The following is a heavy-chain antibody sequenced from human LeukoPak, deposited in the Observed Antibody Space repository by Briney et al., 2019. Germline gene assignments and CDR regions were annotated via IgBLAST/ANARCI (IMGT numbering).Heavy chain of an antibody. J-gene: IGHJ4*02. CDR1: GFTFVDYA. CDR3: ARDSESTVATTCLDY. V-gene: IGHV3-9*01. Sequence: GRSLRLSCAASGFTFVDYAMHWVRQSPGKGLEWVAGINWNSATREYADSVKGRFTISRDDAKNSMFLRMNSLRPEDTGLYFCARDSESTVATTCLDYWGQGTLVTVSS. D-gene: IGHD5-24*01. CDR2: INWNSATR.